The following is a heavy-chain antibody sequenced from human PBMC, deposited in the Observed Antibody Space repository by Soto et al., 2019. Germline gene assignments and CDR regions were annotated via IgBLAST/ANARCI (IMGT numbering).Heavy chain of an antibody. J-gene: IGHJ5*02. CDR3: ARERPDGARLDP. Sequence: QVQLQESGPGLVKPSQTLSLTCTVSGGSISSGDYYWSWIRQPPGKGLEWIGYIYHSGSTYYNPTLQSXXTISVNTSKNQFSLKLSSVTAAATAVYYCARERPDGARLDPWGQGTLVTVSS. CDR2: IYHSGST. D-gene: IGHD6-6*01. CDR1: GGSISSGDYY. V-gene: IGHV4-30-4*01.